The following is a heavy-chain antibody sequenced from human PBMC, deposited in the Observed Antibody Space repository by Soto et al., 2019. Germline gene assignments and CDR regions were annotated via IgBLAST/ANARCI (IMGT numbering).Heavy chain of an antibody. CDR3: ARKLRVGLTPVDY. D-gene: IGHD3-10*01. Sequence: ASVKVSWKASGYTFTSYCISWVLQAPGQGLEWMGWISAYNGNTNYAQKLQGRVTMTTDTSTSTAYMELRSLRSDDTAVYYCARKLRVGLTPVDYWGQGTLVTVSS. V-gene: IGHV1-18*01. J-gene: IGHJ4*02. CDR1: GYTFTSYC. CDR2: ISAYNGNT.